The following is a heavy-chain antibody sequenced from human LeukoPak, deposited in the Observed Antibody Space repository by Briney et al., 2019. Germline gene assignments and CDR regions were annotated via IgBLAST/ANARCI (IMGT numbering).Heavy chain of an antibody. V-gene: IGHV1-8*01. Sequence: TSVKVSCKASGYTFTSYDINWVRQATGQGLEWMGWMNPNSGNTGYAQKFQGRVTMTRNTSISTAYMELCSLRSEDTAVYYCARGGTEYQLLYADWGQGTLVTVSS. CDR3: ARGGTEYQLLYAD. CDR2: MNPNSGNT. CDR1: GYTFTSYD. J-gene: IGHJ4*02. D-gene: IGHD2-2*02.